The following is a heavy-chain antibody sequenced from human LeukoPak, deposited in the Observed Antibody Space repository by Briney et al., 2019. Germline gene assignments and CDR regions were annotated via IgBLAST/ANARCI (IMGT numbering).Heavy chain of an antibody. CDR3: ARVPPGDSYGNY. D-gene: IGHD5-18*01. V-gene: IGHV3-74*01. Sequence: GGSLRLSCAASGFTFSSCWMHWVRQAPGKGLVWVSRIDSDGSTTKYADSVKGRFTISRDNAKNTLYLQMNSLRAEDTAVYYCARVPPGDSYGNYWGQGTLVTVSS. CDR1: GFTFSSCW. CDR2: IDSDGSTT. J-gene: IGHJ4*02.